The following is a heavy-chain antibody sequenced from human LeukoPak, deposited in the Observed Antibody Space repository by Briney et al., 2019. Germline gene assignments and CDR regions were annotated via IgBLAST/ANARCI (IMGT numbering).Heavy chain of an antibody. CDR2: ISPDGNYI. CDR3: AKDLLGSSYDY. D-gene: IGHD6-13*01. J-gene: IGHJ4*02. Sequence: GGSLGLSCAASGFTFSNFAMSWVRQTPGTGLAWLSAISPDGNYIYYADSVKGRFTISRDNSKNMLFLQMNGLRAEDTAVYYCAKDLLGSSYDYWGQGTLVTVSS. V-gene: IGHV3-23*01. CDR1: GFTFSNFA.